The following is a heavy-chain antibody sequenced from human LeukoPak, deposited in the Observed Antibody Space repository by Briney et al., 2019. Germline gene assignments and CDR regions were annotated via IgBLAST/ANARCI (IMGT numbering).Heavy chain of an antibody. CDR1: GFTFSSYG. D-gene: IGHD3-10*01. J-gene: IGHJ4*02. CDR3: EKSFITMVRGVITETLDY. CDR2: MWYDGSNK. V-gene: IGHV3-30*02. Sequence: PGGSLRLSCAASGFTFSSYGMHWLRQAPGKGLEWVAFMWYDGSNKYYADSVKGRFTISRDNSKNTLYLQMNSLRAEDTAVYYCEKSFITMVRGVITETLDYWGQGTLVTVSS.